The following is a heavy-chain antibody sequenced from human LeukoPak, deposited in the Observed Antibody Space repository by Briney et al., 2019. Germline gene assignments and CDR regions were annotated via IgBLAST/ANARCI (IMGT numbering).Heavy chain of an antibody. CDR3: ARLSSAWYDCDY. V-gene: IGHV5-51*01. CDR2: IYPGDSET. CDR1: GYSFSSYW. J-gene: IGHJ4*02. Sequence: GESLKISCKGSGYSFSSYWISWVRQMPGKGLEWMGIIYPGDSETRNSPSFQGQVTISADKSISTAYLQWSSLKASDTAMYYCARLSSAWYDCDYWGQGTLVTVSS. D-gene: IGHD6-19*01.